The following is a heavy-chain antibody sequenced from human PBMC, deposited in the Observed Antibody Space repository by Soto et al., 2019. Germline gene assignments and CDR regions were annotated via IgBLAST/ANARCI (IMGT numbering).Heavy chain of an antibody. V-gene: IGHV3-7*01. Sequence: GGSLRLSCAASGFTFSSYWMSWVRQAPGKGLEWVANIKQDGSEKYYVDSVKGRFTISRDNAKNSLYLQMNSLRAEDTAVYYCARHTAYDFWSGYPAPLKYYYYYYMDVWGKGTTVTVSS. CDR3: ARHTAYDFWSGYPAPLKYYYYYYMDV. CDR1: GFTFSSYW. J-gene: IGHJ6*03. D-gene: IGHD3-3*01. CDR2: IKQDGSEK.